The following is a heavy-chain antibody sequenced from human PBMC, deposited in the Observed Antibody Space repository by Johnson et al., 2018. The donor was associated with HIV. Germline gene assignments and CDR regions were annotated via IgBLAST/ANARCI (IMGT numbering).Heavy chain of an antibody. V-gene: IGHV3-30*14. CDR3: ARGPLLWRAFDI. J-gene: IGHJ3*02. D-gene: IGHD3-10*01. Sequence: QVQLVESGGGVVQPGRSLRLSCAASGFTFSSYALHWVRQAPGKGLEWVAVISYDGSNKYYADSVRGRFTISRDNSENTLYLQMNSLRVDDTAVYYCARGPLLWRAFDIWGQGTMVSVSS. CDR2: ISYDGSNK. CDR1: GFTFSSYA.